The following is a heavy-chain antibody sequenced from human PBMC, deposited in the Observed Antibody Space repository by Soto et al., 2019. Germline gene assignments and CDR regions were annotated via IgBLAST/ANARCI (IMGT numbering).Heavy chain of an antibody. CDR3: AKGGYDYVWGGVDF. V-gene: IGHV3-23*01. J-gene: IGHJ4*02. CDR2: VSGSGDTT. Sequence: EVQLLESGGALVQPGGSLGLSCAASGFTFNNYALTWVRQAPGKGLEWVSGVSGSGDTTYYADSVKGRFTISRDNSRKTLYLQMSSLRADDTAVYYWAKGGYDYVWGGVDFWGRGTLVTVS. D-gene: IGHD3-16*01. CDR1: GFTFNNYA.